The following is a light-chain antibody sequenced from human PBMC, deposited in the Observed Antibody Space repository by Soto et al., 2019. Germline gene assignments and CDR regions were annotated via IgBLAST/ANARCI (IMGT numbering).Light chain of an antibody. J-gene: IGLJ2*01. CDR1: ISAVGAYNY. Sequence: QSALTQPRSVSGSPGQSVTISCTGTISAVGAYNYVSWYQQHPGKAPKLMIYGVTNRPSGVPARFSGSKSGNTASLTISGLQTDDEADYYCCSYAGSYAVFGGGTKVTVL. CDR3: CSYAGSYAV. V-gene: IGLV2-11*01. CDR2: GVT.